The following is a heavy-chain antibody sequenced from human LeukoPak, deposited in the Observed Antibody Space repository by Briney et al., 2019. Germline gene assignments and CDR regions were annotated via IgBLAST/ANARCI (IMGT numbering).Heavy chain of an antibody. Sequence: SETLSLTCTVSGGSISSSGYYWGWIRQPPGKGLEWIGFIYYSGSTYYNPSPKSRVTISVATSKTQFSLKMSSVTTANTAMNACARVLGGRRYCSGGNCCSVCDGIDVWGQGTTVTVSS. CDR3: ARVLGGRRYCSGGNCCSVCDGIDV. CDR2: IYYSGST. CDR1: GGSISSSGYY. D-gene: IGHD2-15*01. V-gene: IGHV4-30-4*08. J-gene: IGHJ6*02.